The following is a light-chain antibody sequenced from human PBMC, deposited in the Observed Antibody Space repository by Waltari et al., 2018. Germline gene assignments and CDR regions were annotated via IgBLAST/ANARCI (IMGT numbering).Light chain of an antibody. CDR1: QSPVHWDGNTY. V-gene: IGKV2-30*02. Sequence: DVVLTQSPLFLPVTLGQPASMSCRSSQSPVHWDGNTYLNWLHQRPGRPPRSLIYKISEREYGVPDRFSGSGSGIRLTLKISRVEAEDVGVYYCMQGSHWPRTFGQGTKLEI. CDR3: MQGSHWPRT. CDR2: KIS. J-gene: IGKJ2*01.